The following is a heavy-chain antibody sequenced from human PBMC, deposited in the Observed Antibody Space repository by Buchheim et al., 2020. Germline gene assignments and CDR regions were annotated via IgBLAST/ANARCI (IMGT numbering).Heavy chain of an antibody. Sequence: QVQLQESGPRLVQSSETLSLTCSVSEGSITSYYWTWIRQTAGKGLEWMGRVYTTTSGNTYYNPSLQGRVTMSLDTSTKQVFLKFSSVTAADTAVYFCARAVYGGYNGEYYYGLDVWGQGT. V-gene: IGHV4-4*07. CDR3: ARAVYGGYNGEYYYGLDV. J-gene: IGHJ6*02. CDR2: VYTTTSGNT. D-gene: IGHD4-17*01. CDR1: EGSITSYY.